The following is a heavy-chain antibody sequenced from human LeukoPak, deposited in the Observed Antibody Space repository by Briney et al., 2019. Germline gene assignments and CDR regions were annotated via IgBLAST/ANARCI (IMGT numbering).Heavy chain of an antibody. Sequence: SVKVSCKASGGTFSSYAISWVRQAPRQGLEWMGGIIPIFGTANYAQKFQGRVTITADESTSTAYMELSSLRSEDTAVYYCARAPIYYDILTGYYDDKTYFDYWGQGTLVTVSS. J-gene: IGHJ4*02. CDR1: GGTFSSYA. V-gene: IGHV1-69*13. D-gene: IGHD3-9*01. CDR2: IIPIFGTA. CDR3: ARAPIYYDILTGYYDDKTYFDY.